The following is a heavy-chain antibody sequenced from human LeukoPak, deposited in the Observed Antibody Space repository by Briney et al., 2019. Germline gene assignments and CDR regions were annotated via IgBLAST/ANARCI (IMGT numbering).Heavy chain of an antibody. CDR1: GFTFSSYG. CDR2: ISYDGSNK. J-gene: IGHJ3*02. D-gene: IGHD2-8*01. CDR3: ARNGVDSTYDM. V-gene: IGHV3-30*03. Sequence: PGRSLRLSCAASGFTFSSYGMHWVRQAPGKGLEWVAVISYDGSNKYYADSVKGRFTISRDNPKNTLYLQMNSLRAEDTAVYYCARNGVDSTYDMWGQGTVVTVSS.